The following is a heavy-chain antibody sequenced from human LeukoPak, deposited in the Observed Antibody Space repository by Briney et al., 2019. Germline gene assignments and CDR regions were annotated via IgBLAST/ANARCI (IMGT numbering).Heavy chain of an antibody. Sequence: SETLSLTCTVSGGSISSGSYYWSWIRQPAGKGLEWIGRIYTSGSTNYNPSLKSRVTISVDTSKNQFSLKLSSVTAADTAVYYCARDPHIPYYYYYYMDVWGKGTTVTVSS. CDR3: ARDPHIPYYYYYYMDV. CDR2: IYTSGST. CDR1: GGSISSGSYY. D-gene: IGHD2-21*01. J-gene: IGHJ6*03. V-gene: IGHV4-61*02.